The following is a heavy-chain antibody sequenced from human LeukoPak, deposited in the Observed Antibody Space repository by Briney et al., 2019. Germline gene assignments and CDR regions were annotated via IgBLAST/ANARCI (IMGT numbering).Heavy chain of an antibody. Sequence: SETLSLTCTVSGGSISSYYWSWIRQPPGKGLEWIGEINHSGSTNYNPSLKSRVTISVDTSKNQFSLKLSSVTAADTAVYYCARVDTAMVRYYYYYYYMDVWGKGTTVTVSS. V-gene: IGHV4-34*01. CDR2: INHSGST. D-gene: IGHD5-18*01. J-gene: IGHJ6*03. CDR3: ARVDTAMVRYYYYYYYMDV. CDR1: GGSISSYY.